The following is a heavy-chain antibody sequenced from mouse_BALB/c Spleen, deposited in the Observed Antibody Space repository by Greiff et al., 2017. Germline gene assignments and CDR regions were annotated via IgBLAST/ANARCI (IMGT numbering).Heavy chain of an antibody. V-gene: IGHV4-1*02. J-gene: IGHJ4*01. CDR3: AGYGNYEAMDY. CDR1: GFAFSSYW. CDR2: INPDSSTI. D-gene: IGHD2-10*02. Sequence: EVQLVASGGGLVQPGGSLKLSCAASGFAFSSYWMSWVRQAPGKGLEWIGEINPDSSTINYTPTLKDKIINSRDNAKNTLYLQMSKVRSEDTALYYCAGYGNYEAMDYWGQGTSVTVSS.